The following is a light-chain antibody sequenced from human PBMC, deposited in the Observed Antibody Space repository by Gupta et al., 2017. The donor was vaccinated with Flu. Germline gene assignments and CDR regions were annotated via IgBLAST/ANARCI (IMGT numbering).Light chain of an antibody. Sequence: DIQMTQSPSSLSASVGDTVTIACRASKSVSNYLNWYQQKPGKAPRLLIYAASNLESGVPSRFSGSGSGTDFSLTISSLQPEDFATYTCQQSYGTPLTFGGGTKVEIK. CDR3: QQSYGTPLT. CDR1: KSVSNY. J-gene: IGKJ4*01. CDR2: AAS. V-gene: IGKV1-39*01.